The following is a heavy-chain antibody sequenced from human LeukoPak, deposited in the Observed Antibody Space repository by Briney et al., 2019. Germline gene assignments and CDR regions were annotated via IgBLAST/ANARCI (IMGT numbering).Heavy chain of an antibody. J-gene: IGHJ4*02. CDR3: ARVAVAGKIFDY. D-gene: IGHD6-19*01. CDR1: GGSISSGGYY. V-gene: IGHV4-31*03. CDR2: IYYSGST. Sequence: SKTLSLTCTVSGGSISSGGYYWSWIRQHPGKGLEWIGYIYYSGSTYYNPSLKSRVTISVDTSKNQFSLKLSSVTAADTAVYYCARVAVAGKIFDYWGQGTLVTVSS.